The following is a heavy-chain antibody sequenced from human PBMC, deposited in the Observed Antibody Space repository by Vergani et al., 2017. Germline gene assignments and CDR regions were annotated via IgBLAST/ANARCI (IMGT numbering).Heavy chain of an antibody. J-gene: IGHJ6*02. D-gene: IGHD3-3*01. V-gene: IGHV1-3*04. CDR2: INTGNGNT. CDR3: ARLPLRRNYDFWSGPRHYYYGMDV. Sequence: QVQLVQSGAEVKKPGASVKVSCKASGYTFTSYAMHWVRQAPGQRLEWMGWINTGNGNTKYSQKFQGRVTITRDTSASTAYMGLSSVTAADTAVYYCARLPLRRNYDFWSGPRHYYYGMDVWGQGTTVTVSS. CDR1: GYTFTSYA.